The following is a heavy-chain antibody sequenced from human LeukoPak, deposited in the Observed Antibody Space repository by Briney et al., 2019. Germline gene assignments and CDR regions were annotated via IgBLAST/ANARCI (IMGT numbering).Heavy chain of an antibody. CDR2: MNPNSGNT. CDR1: GYTFTSYD. D-gene: IGHD6-13*01. CDR3: ARLCSWYGVYYFDC. V-gene: IGHV1-8*01. Sequence: ASVKVSCKASGYTFTSYDINWVRQATGQGLEWMGWMNPNSGNTGYAQKFQGRVTMTRNTSISTAYMELSSLRSEDTAVYYCARLCSWYGVYYFDCWGQGTLVTVSS. J-gene: IGHJ4*02.